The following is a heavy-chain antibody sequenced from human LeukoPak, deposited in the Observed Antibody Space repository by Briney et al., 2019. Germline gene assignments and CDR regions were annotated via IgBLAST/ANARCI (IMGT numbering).Heavy chain of an antibody. CDR1: GFTFSSFS. CDR3: ARESGSRSYYYMDV. CDR2: ISSTSSYI. Sequence: GGSLRLTCAASGFTFSSFSMNWVRQAPGKGLEWVSSISSTSSYIYYADSVKGRFTISRDKDKNSVYLQMTSLRAEDTAVYYCARESGSRSYYYMDVWGKGTTVTVSS. J-gene: IGHJ6*03. D-gene: IGHD2-2*01. V-gene: IGHV3-21*01.